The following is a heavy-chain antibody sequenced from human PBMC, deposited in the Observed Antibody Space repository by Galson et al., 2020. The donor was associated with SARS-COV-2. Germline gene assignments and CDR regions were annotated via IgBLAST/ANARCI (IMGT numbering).Heavy chain of an antibody. Sequence: TLSLTCTVSGGSISSSSYYWGWIRQPPGKGLQWIGSIYYSGSTYYNPSLKSRVTISVDTSKNQFSLKLSSVTAADTAVYYCARHVWERLPANKRIDHWGQGTLVTVSS. CDR1: GGSISSSSYY. V-gene: IGHV4-39*01. CDR3: ARHVWERLPANKRIDH. CDR2: IYYSGST. J-gene: IGHJ4*02. D-gene: IGHD2-2*01.